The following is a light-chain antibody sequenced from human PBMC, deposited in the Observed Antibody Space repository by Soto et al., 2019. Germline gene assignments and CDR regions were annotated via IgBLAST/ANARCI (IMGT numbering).Light chain of an antibody. Sequence: QSVLTQPPSASGTPGQRVPISCSGGSSNIGSDTVNWYQHLPGTAPKLLIYSNDQRPSGVPDRFSGSKSGTSASLAITGLQSEDEADYYCAAWDDSLNGSVFGTGTKLTVL. CDR2: SND. V-gene: IGLV1-44*01. CDR3: AAWDDSLNGSV. J-gene: IGLJ1*01. CDR1: SSNIGSDT.